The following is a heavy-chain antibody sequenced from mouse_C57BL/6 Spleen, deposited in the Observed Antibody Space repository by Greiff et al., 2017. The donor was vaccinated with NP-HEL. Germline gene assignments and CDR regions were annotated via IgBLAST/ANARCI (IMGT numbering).Heavy chain of an antibody. V-gene: IGHV5-4*03. J-gene: IGHJ3*01. D-gene: IGHD2-2*01. Sequence: DVKLQESGGGLVKPGGSLKLSCAASGFTFSSYAMSWVRQTPEKRLEWVATISDGGSYTYYPDNVKGRFTISRDNAKNNLYLQMSHLKSEDTAMYYCARGEDYGYAWFAYWGQGTLVTVSA. CDR3: ARGEDYGYAWFAY. CDR1: GFTFSSYA. CDR2: ISDGGSYT.